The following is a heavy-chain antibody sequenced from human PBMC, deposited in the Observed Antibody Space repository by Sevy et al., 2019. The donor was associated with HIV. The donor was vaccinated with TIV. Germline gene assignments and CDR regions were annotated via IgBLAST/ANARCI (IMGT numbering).Heavy chain of an antibody. CDR1: GFAFYDYS. J-gene: IGHJ4*02. Sequence: GGSLRLSCAASGFAFYDYSMSWIRQAPGKGLEWVATLSFGCGKINYADSVNGRFTISRTNSKNSFYLQMDNLRVEDTALYYCAREGCTRPHDYWGQGTRVTVSS. CDR3: AREGCTRPHDY. V-gene: IGHV3-23*01. D-gene: IGHD2-8*01. CDR2: LSFGCGKI.